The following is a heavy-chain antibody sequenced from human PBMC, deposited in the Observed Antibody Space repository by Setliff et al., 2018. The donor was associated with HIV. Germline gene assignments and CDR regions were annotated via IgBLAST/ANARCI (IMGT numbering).Heavy chain of an antibody. CDR1: GDSISSYY. J-gene: IGHJ4*02. Sequence: SETLSLTCTVSGDSISSYYWSWIRQPAGKGLEWIGPVYTSGNTNYNPSLKSRVTMSVDTSKKQFSLNLSSVTAADTGVYYCARDVYSYGRFYFDYWGQGTLVTVSS. CDR3: ARDVYSYGRFYFDY. D-gene: IGHD5-18*01. CDR2: VYTSGNT. V-gene: IGHV4-4*07.